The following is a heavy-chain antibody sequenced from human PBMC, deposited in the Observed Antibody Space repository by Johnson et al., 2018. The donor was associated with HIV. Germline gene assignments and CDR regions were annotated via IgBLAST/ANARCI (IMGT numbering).Heavy chain of an antibody. CDR3: ARVKQQVVRVGSDAFDI. CDR2: ISYDGSNK. Sequence: KGLEWVAVISYDGSNKYYADSVKGRFTISRDNSKNTLYLQMNSLRAEDTAVYYCARVKQQVVRVGSDAFDIWGQGTMVTVSS. J-gene: IGHJ3*02. V-gene: IGHV3-30*03. D-gene: IGHD6-13*01.